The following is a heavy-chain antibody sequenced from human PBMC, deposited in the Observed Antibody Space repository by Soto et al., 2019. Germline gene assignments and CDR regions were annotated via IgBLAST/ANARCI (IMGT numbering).Heavy chain of an antibody. V-gene: IGHV4-31*03. CDR2: VYYSGSS. CDR3: AKLSCTSSTCYFPGWFDP. J-gene: IGHJ5*02. CDR1: CDSISGGASF. D-gene: IGHD2-2*01. Sequence: SETLSLTCTVSCDSISGGASFWSWIRQPPGKGLEWIANVYYSGSSYYNPSLKSRLTISVDTTKNQFSLQLKSMTAADTAVYYCAKLSCTSSTCYFPGWFDPWGQGTLVTVSS.